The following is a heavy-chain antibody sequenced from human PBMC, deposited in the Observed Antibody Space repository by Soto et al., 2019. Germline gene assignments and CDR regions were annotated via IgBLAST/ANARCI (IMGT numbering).Heavy chain of an antibody. D-gene: IGHD4-17*01. V-gene: IGHV3-23*01. J-gene: IGHJ2*01. CDR1: GFTFSSYV. Sequence: EVQLLESGGGLVQPGGSLRLSRAASGFTFSSYVMNWVRQAPGKGLEWVSVISGSGGSTYYADAVKGRFTISRDNSKNTLYLQMNSLRAEDTAVYYCAKRTVGWYFDLWGRGTLVTVSS. CDR3: AKRTVGWYFDL. CDR2: ISGSGGST.